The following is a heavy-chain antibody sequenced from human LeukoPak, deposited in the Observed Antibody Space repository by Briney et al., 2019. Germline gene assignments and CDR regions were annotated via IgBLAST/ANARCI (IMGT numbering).Heavy chain of an antibody. Sequence: ASVKVSCKASGYTFTSYYMHWVRQAPGQGLEWMGWINTNTGNPTYAQGFTGRFVFSLDTSVSTAYLQISSLKAEDTAVYYCARVRGGSYNWKRVDYWGQGTLVTVSS. CDR3: ARVRGGSYNWKRVDY. V-gene: IGHV7-4-1*02. CDR1: GYTFTSYY. CDR2: INTNTGNP. J-gene: IGHJ4*02. D-gene: IGHD1-20*01.